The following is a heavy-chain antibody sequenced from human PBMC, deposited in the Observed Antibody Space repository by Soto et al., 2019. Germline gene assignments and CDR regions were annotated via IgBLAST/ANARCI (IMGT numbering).Heavy chain of an antibody. Sequence: SETLSLTCTVSGGSISSSSYYWGLIRQPPGKGLEWIGSIYYSGSTYYNPSLKSRVTISVDTSKNQFSLKLSSVTAADTAVYYCASYVLRFLEWLAIHYWGQGTLVTVS. V-gene: IGHV4-39*01. CDR1: GGSISSSSYY. D-gene: IGHD3-3*01. J-gene: IGHJ4*02. CDR2: IYYSGST. CDR3: ASYVLRFLEWLAIHY.